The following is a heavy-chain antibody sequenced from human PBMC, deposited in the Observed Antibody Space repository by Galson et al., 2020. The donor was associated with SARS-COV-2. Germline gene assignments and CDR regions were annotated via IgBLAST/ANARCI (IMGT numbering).Heavy chain of an antibody. CDR2: IKQDGSEK. CDR1: GFTFSSYW. Sequence: GGSLRLSCAASGFTFSSYWMSWVRQAPGKGLEWVANIKQDGSEKYYVDSVKGRFTISRDNAKNSLYLQMNSLRAGDTAVYYCARDLWTDTAMDSYYYYGMDVWCQGTTVTVSS. D-gene: IGHD5-18*01. J-gene: IGHJ6*02. V-gene: IGHV3-7*03. CDR3: ARDLWTDTAMDSYYYYGMDV.